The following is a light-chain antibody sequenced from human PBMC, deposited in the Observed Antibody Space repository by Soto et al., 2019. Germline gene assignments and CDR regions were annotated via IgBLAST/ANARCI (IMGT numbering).Light chain of an antibody. V-gene: IGKV1-27*01. CDR1: QGISNY. Sequence: DIQMTQSPSSLSASVGARVTITCRASQGISNYLDWYQQKPGKVPKLLIYAASTLQSGVPSRFSGSGSGTDFTLTISSLQPEDGATYYCQKYNGAPFTFGQGTRLEIK. J-gene: IGKJ5*01. CDR2: AAS. CDR3: QKYNGAPFT.